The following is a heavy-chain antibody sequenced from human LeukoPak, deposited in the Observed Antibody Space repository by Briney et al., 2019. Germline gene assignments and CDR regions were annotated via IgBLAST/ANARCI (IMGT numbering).Heavy chain of an antibody. CDR1: GGSISTSSYY. D-gene: IGHD5-12*01. Sequence: SETLSLTCSVSGGSISTSSYYWGWIRQPPGKGLEWIGSISYRGSTSYDPSLKSRVTISVDTSKNQFSLNLSSVTAADTAVYYCARGPLDSGYTYFDYWGQGTLVSVAS. CDR3: ARGPLDSGYTYFDY. J-gene: IGHJ4*02. CDR2: ISYRGST. V-gene: IGHV4-39*07.